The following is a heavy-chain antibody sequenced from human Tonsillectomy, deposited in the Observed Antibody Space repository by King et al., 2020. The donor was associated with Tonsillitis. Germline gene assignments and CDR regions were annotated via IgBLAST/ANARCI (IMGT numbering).Heavy chain of an antibody. CDR3: AREISGSPTYGSAFDI. J-gene: IGHJ3*02. Sequence: QLQESGPGLVKPSQTLSLTCTVSGGSVSSGSHYWSWIRQSAGKEVEWIGRIYTSGSSNYNPSLTSRVAMSVETSKNQLSLILNSVTAADTAVYYCAREISGSPTYGSAFDIWGQGTMVTVSP. CDR2: IYTSGSS. V-gene: IGHV4-61*02. D-gene: IGHD1-26*01. CDR1: GGSVSSGSHY.